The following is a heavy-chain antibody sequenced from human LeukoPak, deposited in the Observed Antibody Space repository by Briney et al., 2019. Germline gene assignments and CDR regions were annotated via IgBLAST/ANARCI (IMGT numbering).Heavy chain of an antibody. CDR2: ISGSGGST. D-gene: IGHD2-21*01. CDR3: AKDRLWWSLLDY. Sequence: HPGGSLRLSCAASGFTFSSYAMSWVRQAPGKGLEWVSAISGSGGSTYYADSVKGRFTISRDNSKNTLYLQMNSLRAEDTAVYYCAKDRLWWSLLDYWGQGTLVTVSS. J-gene: IGHJ4*02. CDR1: GFTFSSYA. V-gene: IGHV3-23*01.